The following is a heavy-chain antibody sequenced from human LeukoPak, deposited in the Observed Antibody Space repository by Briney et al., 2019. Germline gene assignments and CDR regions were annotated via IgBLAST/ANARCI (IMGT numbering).Heavy chain of an antibody. Sequence: SETLSLTCTVSGGSISSSSYYWGWIRQPPGKGLEGIGSIYYSGSTYYNPSLKSRVTISVDTSKNQFSLKLSSVTAADTAVYYCARGGAYDYVWGSYRYPLDYWGQGTLVTVSS. J-gene: IGHJ4*02. D-gene: IGHD3-16*02. CDR1: GGSISSSSYY. CDR3: ARGGAYDYVWGSYRYPLDY. CDR2: IYYSGST. V-gene: IGHV4-39*07.